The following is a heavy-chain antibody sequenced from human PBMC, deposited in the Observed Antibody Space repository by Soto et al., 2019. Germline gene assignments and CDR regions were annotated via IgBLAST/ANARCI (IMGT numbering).Heavy chain of an antibody. V-gene: IGHV4-39*01. Sequence: SEILSLTCSVCGASISSSDYYWGWIRQPPGEGLEWIGSIYYSGRTNYNPSLNSRVTISLDTSKNQFSLKLSSVTAADTAVYYCARQEGYTAGCQGYWGQGTLVTVSS. CDR3: ARQEGYTAGCQGY. D-gene: IGHD5-18*01. CDR2: IYYSGRT. CDR1: GASISSSDYY. J-gene: IGHJ4*02.